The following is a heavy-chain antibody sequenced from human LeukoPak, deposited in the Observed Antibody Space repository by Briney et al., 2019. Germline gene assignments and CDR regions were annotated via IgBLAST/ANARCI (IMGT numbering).Heavy chain of an antibody. J-gene: IGHJ6*03. CDR3: VGVAYYYYYMDV. Sequence: KPSQTLSLTCAVSGGSISSGGYSWSWIRQPPGKGLEWIGYIYHSGSTNYNPSLKSRVTISVDTSKNQFSLKLSSVTAADTAVYYCVGVAYYYYYMDVWGKGTTVTVSS. V-gene: IGHV4-30-2*01. CDR2: IYHSGST. CDR1: GGSISSGGYS.